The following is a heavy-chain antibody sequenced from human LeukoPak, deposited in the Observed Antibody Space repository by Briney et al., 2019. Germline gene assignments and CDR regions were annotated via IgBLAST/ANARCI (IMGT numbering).Heavy chain of an antibody. CDR2: IYYSGST. Sequence: SETLSLTCTVSGGSISSSSYYWGWIRQPPGKGLEWIGSIYYSGSTHYNPSLKSRVTISVDTAKNQFSLKLSSVTAADTAVYYCARVSEQKGYYYYYYMDVWGKGTTVTVSS. CDR3: ARVSEQKGYYYYYYMDV. V-gene: IGHV4-39*07. D-gene: IGHD6-13*01. CDR1: GGSISSSSYY. J-gene: IGHJ6*03.